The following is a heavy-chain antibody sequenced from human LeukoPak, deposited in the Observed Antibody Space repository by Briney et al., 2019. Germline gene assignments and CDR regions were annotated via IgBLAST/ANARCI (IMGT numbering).Heavy chain of an antibody. CDR2: ISASGGST. CDR3: AKGSIFGTLIGS. CDR1: GFTFSTFA. D-gene: IGHD3-3*01. V-gene: IGHV3-23*01. Sequence: GGSLRLSCAVSGFTFSTFAMTWVRQAPGKGLDWVSGISASGGSTYYADSVKGRFTISRDNSKNTLYLQMNSLRAEDTALYYCAKGSIFGTLIGSWGQGTLVTVSS. J-gene: IGHJ5*02.